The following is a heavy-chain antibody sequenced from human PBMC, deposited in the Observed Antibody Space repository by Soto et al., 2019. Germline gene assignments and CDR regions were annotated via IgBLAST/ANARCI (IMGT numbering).Heavy chain of an antibody. Sequence: SGPTLVNPTQTLTLTCTLSGISLSTSGAGLGWIRQTPGKALEWLALVYWNDDKHYSPSLKSRLTITKDTSKNQSILTMTNMDPVDTATYYWARGLAPLPVFAFDICGQATVV. J-gene: IGHJ3*02. CDR2: VYWNDDK. CDR1: GISLSTSGAG. CDR3: ARGLAPLPVFAFDI. V-gene: IGHV2-5*01.